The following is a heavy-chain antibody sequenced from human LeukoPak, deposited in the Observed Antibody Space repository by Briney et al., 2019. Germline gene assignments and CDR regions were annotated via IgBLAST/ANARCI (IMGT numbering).Heavy chain of an antibody. Sequence: ALVNVSCKASGYTFTSYGISWVRQAPGQGLEWMGWISAYNGNTNYAQKLQGRVTMTTDTSTSTAYMELRSLRSDDTAVYYCARDSPFFISSFDPWGQGTLVTVSS. D-gene: IGHD3-10*01. J-gene: IGHJ5*02. V-gene: IGHV1-18*01. CDR2: ISAYNGNT. CDR1: GYTFTSYG. CDR3: ARDSPFFISSFDP.